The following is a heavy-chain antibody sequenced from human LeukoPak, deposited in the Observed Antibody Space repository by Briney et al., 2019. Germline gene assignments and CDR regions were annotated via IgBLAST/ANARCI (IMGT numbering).Heavy chain of an antibody. V-gene: IGHV1-46*01. CDR2: INPSGGST. CDR1: GYTFTSYY. Sequence: GASVKVSCKASGYTFTSYYMHWVRQAPGQGLEWMGIINPSGGSTSYAQKFQGRVTMTRDTSTGTVYMELSSLRSEDTAVYYCARADYGDTIPQNAFDIWGQGTMVTVSS. D-gene: IGHD4-17*01. J-gene: IGHJ3*02. CDR3: ARADYGDTIPQNAFDI.